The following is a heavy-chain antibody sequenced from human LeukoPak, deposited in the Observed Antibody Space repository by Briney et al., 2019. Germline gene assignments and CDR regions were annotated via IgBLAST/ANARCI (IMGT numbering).Heavy chain of an antibody. CDR3: ARSQRRHTVVTHFDY. Sequence: ASVKVSCKASGGTFISYAISWVRQAPGQGLEWMGGIIPIFGTANYAQKFQGSVTITADESTSTAYMELSSLRSEDTAVYYCARSQRRHTVVTHFDYWGQGTLVTVSS. V-gene: IGHV1-69*01. J-gene: IGHJ4*02. D-gene: IGHD4-23*01. CDR2: IIPIFGTA. CDR1: GGTFISYA.